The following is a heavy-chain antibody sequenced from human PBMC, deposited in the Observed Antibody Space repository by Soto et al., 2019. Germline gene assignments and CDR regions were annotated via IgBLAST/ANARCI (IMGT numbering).Heavy chain of an antibody. D-gene: IGHD3-22*01. Sequence: QVQLVESGGGVVQSGRSLRLSCAASGFTFTSYGMHWVRQAPGQGLEWVAVIWYHGRNEYYADSVKGRFTISRDNSKNTVYLQMNSLRAEDTAVYYCARDDDTSGHYSKFHDWGQGTQVTVSS. CDR3: ARDDDTSGHYSKFHD. CDR1: GFTFTSYG. V-gene: IGHV3-33*01. CDR2: IWYHGRNE. J-gene: IGHJ4*02.